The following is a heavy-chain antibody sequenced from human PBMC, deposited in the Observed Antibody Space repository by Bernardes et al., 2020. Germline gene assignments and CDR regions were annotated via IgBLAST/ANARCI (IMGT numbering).Heavy chain of an antibody. V-gene: IGHV3-23*01. J-gene: IGHJ4*02. CDR2: ISASGGST. D-gene: IGHD5-12*01. Sequence: VGSLLISCAASGFTFRSSAMNWVRQAPGRGLERVSGISASGGSTYYADSVKGRFTISRDNSKNTLYLQMNSLRAEDTAVYYCAKGDGYNYRQFDYWGQGTLVTVSS. CDR1: GFTFRSSA. CDR3: AKGDGYNYRQFDY.